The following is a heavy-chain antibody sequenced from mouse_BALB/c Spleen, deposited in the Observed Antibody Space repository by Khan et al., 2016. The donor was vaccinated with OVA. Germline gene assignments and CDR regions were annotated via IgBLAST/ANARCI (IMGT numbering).Heavy chain of an antibody. V-gene: IGHV1-9*01. CDR3: ARANWGFAY. J-gene: IGHJ3*01. CDR2: ILPGSGST. CDR1: GYTFSSYW. Sequence: QVQLQQSGAELMKPGASVKISCKATGYTFSSYWIEWVKQRPGHGLEWIGEILPGSGSTNYNEKFKGKATFTADTSSNTAYMQLSSLTSEDSAVDDCARANWGFAYWGQGTLVTVSA. D-gene: IGHD4-1*02.